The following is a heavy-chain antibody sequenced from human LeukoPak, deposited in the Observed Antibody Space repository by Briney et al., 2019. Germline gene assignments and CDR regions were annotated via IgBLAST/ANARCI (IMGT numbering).Heavy chain of an antibody. CDR1: GFTFRSYS. J-gene: IGHJ4*02. CDR3: ARDRTRYDSSGYDY. Sequence: GGSLRLFCAASGFTFRSYSMNWVRQAPGKGLECVSSISSSSSYIYYADSVKGRFTISRDNAKNSLYLQMNSLRAEDTAVYYCARDRTRYDSSGYDYWGQGTLVTVSS. CDR2: ISSSSSYI. D-gene: IGHD3-22*01. V-gene: IGHV3-21*01.